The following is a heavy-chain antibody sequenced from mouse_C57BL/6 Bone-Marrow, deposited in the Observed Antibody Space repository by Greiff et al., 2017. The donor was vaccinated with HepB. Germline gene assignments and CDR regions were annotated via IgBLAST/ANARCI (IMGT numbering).Heavy chain of an antibody. Sequence: VQLQQSGAELVRPGASVKLSCTASGFNIKDDYMHWVKQRPEQGLEWIGSIDPENGDTEYASKFQGKATITADTSSNTAYLQLSSLTSEDTAVYYCTTYYDYPSWFAYWGQGTLVTVSA. V-gene: IGHV14-4*01. CDR1: GFNIKDDY. J-gene: IGHJ3*01. CDR2: IDPENGDT. D-gene: IGHD2-4*01. CDR3: TTYYDYPSWFAY.